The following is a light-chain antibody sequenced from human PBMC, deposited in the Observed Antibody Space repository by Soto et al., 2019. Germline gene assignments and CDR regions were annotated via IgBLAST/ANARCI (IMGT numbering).Light chain of an antibody. V-gene: IGKV3-20*01. CDR2: AAS. CDR3: QQYGGSPFT. CDR1: QSVSVNS. Sequence: EIVLTQSPGTLSLSPGERATLSCRASQSVSVNSLAWYQQKGGQAPRLLIYAASTRATGVPDRFSGTVSGTDFALTISRMETDDSAVDYCQQYGGSPFTFGPGTKVDIK. J-gene: IGKJ3*01.